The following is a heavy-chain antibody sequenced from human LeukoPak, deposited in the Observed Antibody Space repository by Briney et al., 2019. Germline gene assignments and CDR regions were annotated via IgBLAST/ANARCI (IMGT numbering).Heavy chain of an antibody. CDR2: IYYSGST. D-gene: IGHD3-16*01. Sequence: SETLSLTCTVSGGSISSGDYYWSWIRQPPGKGLEWIGYIYYSGSTYYNPSLKSRVTISVDTSKNQSSLKLSSVTAADTAVYYCARTRSRGLNWFDPWGQGTLVTVSS. J-gene: IGHJ5*02. V-gene: IGHV4-30-4*08. CDR3: ARTRSRGLNWFDP. CDR1: GGSISSGDYY.